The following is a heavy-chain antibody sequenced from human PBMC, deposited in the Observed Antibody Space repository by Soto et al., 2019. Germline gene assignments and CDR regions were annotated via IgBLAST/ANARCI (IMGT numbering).Heavy chain of an antibody. CDR3: ARDLLTGYAFDI. Sequence: PGGSLRLSCAASGFTFSNYNMNWVRQAPGKGLEWVSYIRSSTRIIHYADSVKGRFTISRDNAKNSLYLQMNSLRAEDTAVYYCARDLLTGYAFDIWGQGTMVTVSS. CDR2: IRSSTRII. V-gene: IGHV3-48*01. D-gene: IGHD3-9*01. J-gene: IGHJ3*02. CDR1: GFTFSNYN.